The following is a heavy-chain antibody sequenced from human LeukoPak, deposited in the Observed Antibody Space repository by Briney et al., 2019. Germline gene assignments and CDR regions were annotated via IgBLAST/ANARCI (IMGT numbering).Heavy chain of an antibody. V-gene: IGHV3-74*01. Sequence: GGSLRLSCAASGFTFNSYLMSWVRQAPGKGLVWVSRIDGDGATTSYEASVKGRFTISRDNANNMVYLEMNSLRVEDTAVYYCTRDSGADRRYFDLWGRGTLVTVSS. J-gene: IGHJ2*01. D-gene: IGHD7-27*01. CDR3: TRDSGADRRYFDL. CDR2: IDGDGATT. CDR1: GFTFNSYL.